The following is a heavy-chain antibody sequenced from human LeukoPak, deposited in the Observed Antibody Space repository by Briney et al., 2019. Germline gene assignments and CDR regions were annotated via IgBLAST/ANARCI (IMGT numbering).Heavy chain of an antibody. V-gene: IGHV3-21*01. J-gene: IGHJ3*02. CDR2: ISSSSSYI. Sequence: IPGGSLRLSCAASGFTFSSYSMNWVRQAPGKGLEWVSSISSSSSYIYYADSVKGRFTISRDNSKNTLYLQMNSLRAEDTAVYYCARDSYYYDSSGYHTIDAFDIWGQGTMVAVSS. D-gene: IGHD3-22*01. CDR1: GFTFSSYS. CDR3: ARDSYYYDSSGYHTIDAFDI.